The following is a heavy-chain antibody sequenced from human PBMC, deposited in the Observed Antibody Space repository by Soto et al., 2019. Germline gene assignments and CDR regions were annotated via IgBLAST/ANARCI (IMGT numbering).Heavy chain of an antibody. V-gene: IGHV1-46*01. Sequence: ASVKVSCKASGYTFTSYYMHWVRQAPGQGLEWMGIINPSGGSTSYAQKFQGRVTMTRDTSASTVSMEVSSLRSEDTAVYYCARAAYYYESSGYYPGDYWGQGTLITVSS. D-gene: IGHD3-22*01. CDR3: ARAAYYYESSGYYPGDY. CDR2: INPSGGST. CDR1: GYTFTSYY. J-gene: IGHJ4*02.